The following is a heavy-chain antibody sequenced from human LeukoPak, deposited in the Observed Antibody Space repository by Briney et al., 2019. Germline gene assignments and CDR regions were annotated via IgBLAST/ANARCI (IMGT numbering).Heavy chain of an antibody. CDR2: VCYSGTTYSGTP. V-gene: IGHV4-39*07. Sequence: SETLSLTCTVSGGSISSSGYCWGWIRQSPVKGLEWMGSVCYSGTTYSGTPYSRPSLRSRMTISPDTSKNQFSLRLNTVTAADTAVYYCVRDGGNFDVDYWGQGALVTVSS. CDR1: GGSISSSGYC. D-gene: IGHD3-9*01. CDR3: VRDGGNFDVDY. J-gene: IGHJ4*02.